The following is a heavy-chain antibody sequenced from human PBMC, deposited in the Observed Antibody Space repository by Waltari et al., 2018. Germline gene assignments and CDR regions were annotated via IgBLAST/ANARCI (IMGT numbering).Heavy chain of an antibody. CDR2: ISGSGGSN. CDR1: GCTFSSYA. V-gene: IGHV3-23*01. CDR3: AKAFDFGGMDV. J-gene: IGHJ6*02. D-gene: IGHD3-10*01. Sequence: EVQLLESGGGLVQPGGSLRLSCAASGCTFSSYAMSWVRQDPGKGLEWFSAISGSGGSNYHADSVKGRFTISRDNSKNTLYLQMNSLRAEDTAVYYCAKAFDFGGMDVWGQGTTVTVSS.